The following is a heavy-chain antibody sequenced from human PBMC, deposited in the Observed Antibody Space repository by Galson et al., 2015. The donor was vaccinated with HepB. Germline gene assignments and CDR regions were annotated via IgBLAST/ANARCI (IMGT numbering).Heavy chain of an antibody. CDR3: ARDGGSGWYINAEYFQH. CDR1: GFTFSSYA. V-gene: IGHV3-30-3*01. CDR2: ISYDGGNK. D-gene: IGHD6-19*01. J-gene: IGHJ1*01. Sequence: SLRLSCAASGFTFSSYAMHWVRQAPGKGLEWVAVISYDGGNKYYADSVKGRFTISRDNSKNTLYLQMNSLRAEDTAVYYCARDGGSGWYINAEYFQHWGQGTLVTVSS.